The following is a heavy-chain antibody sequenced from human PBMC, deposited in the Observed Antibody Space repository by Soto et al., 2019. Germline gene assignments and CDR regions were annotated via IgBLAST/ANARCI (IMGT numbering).Heavy chain of an antibody. CDR1: GFTFRTYW. J-gene: IGHJ6*04. V-gene: IGHV3-74*01. CDR3: AMGTMYF. Sequence: EVQLVESGGGLVQPGGSLRLSCAASGFTFRTYWMQWARQAPGKGLEWVSRSNNDGSSTDYADSVKGRFTISRDNAKDTLYLQMNMLRAEDTATYYCAMGTMYFWGKGTTVTVSS. D-gene: IGHD7-27*01. CDR2: SNNDGSST.